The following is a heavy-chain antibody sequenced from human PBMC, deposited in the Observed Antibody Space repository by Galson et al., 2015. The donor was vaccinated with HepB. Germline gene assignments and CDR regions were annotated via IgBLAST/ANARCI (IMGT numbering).Heavy chain of an antibody. CDR3: ARDLYRTSSGVYEYYYMDV. Sequence: SLRLSCAASGFTFSSYWMSWVRQAPGKGLVWVANIKQDGSEKYYVDSVKGRFTMSRDNAKNSLYLQMNSLRAEDTAVYYCARDLYRTSSGVYEYYYMDVWGKGTTVTVSS. CDR2: IKQDGSEK. J-gene: IGHJ6*03. CDR1: GFTFSSYW. D-gene: IGHD6-6*01. V-gene: IGHV3-7*03.